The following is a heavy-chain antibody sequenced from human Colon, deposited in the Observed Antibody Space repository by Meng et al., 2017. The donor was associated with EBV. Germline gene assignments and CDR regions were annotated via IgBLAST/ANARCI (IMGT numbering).Heavy chain of an antibody. J-gene: IGHJ4*02. CDR1: GLTVSNNY. V-gene: IGHV3-53*01. CDR2: VYTGGST. CDR3: ARALGDSSAYSGGFFDY. D-gene: IGHD3-22*01. Sequence: EVQLVESGGGLIQPGGSLRLSCAASGLTVSNNYMSWVRQAPGMGLEWVSIVYTGGSTYYADSVKGRFTISRDNSKNTLYLQMNSLRAEDTAVYYCARALGDSSAYSGGFFDYWGQGTLVTVAS.